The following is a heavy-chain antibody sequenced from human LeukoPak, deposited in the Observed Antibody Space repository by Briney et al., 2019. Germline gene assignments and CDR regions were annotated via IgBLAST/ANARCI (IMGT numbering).Heavy chain of an antibody. D-gene: IGHD4-23*01. CDR3: ARIEDYGGNSVNY. Sequence: RPSETLSLTCAVSGGSISSGGYSWSWIRQPPGKGLEWIGYIYHSGSTYYNPSLKSRVTISVDRSKNQFSLKLSSVTAADTAVYYCARIEDYGGNSVNYWGQGTLVTVSS. V-gene: IGHV4-30-2*01. CDR2: IYHSGST. CDR1: GGSISSGGYS. J-gene: IGHJ4*02.